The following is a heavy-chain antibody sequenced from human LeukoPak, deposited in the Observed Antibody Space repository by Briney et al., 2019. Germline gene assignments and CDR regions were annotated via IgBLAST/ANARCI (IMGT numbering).Heavy chain of an antibody. V-gene: IGHV3-33*03. CDR3: ASGSGSGSYFSQG. CDR1: GFSFSSYG. Sequence: GGSLRLSCVASGFSFSSYGMHWVRQARGKGLEWVAVIWYDGSNKNYADSVKGRFTISRDNAKNTLYLQMNSLRAEDTAVYYCASGSGSGSYFSQGWGQGTTVTVSS. J-gene: IGHJ6*02. D-gene: IGHD3-10*01. CDR2: IWYDGSNK.